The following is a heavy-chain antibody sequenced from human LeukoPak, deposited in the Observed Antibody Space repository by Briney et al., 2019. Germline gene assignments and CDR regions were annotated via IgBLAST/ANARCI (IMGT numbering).Heavy chain of an antibody. D-gene: IGHD6-19*01. Sequence: GESLKISCKGSGYSFTSYWIGWVRQMPGKGLEWMGIIYPGDSDTRYSPSFQGQVTISADKSISTAYLQWSSLRASDTAMYYCARHGIAVDNYYYYYMDVWGKRTTVTVSS. CDR2: IYPGDSDT. V-gene: IGHV5-51*01. J-gene: IGHJ6*03. CDR1: GYSFTSYW. CDR3: ARHGIAVDNYYYYYMDV.